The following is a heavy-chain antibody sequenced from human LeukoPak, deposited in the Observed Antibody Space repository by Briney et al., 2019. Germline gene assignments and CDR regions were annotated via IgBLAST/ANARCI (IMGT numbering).Heavy chain of an antibody. J-gene: IGHJ6*02. CDR3: ARDLGYSSSWYWGYYYYGMDV. CDR2: ISSSSYI. D-gene: IGHD6-13*01. CDR1: GFTFSSYS. Sequence: GGSLRLSCAASGFTFSSYSMNWVRQAPGKGLEWVSSISSSSYIYYADSVKGRFTISRDNAKNSLYLQMNSLRAEDTAVYYCARDLGYSSSWYWGYYYYGMDVWGQGTTVTVSS. V-gene: IGHV3-21*01.